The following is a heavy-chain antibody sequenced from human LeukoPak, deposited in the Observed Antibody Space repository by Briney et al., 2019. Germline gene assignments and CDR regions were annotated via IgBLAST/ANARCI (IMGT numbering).Heavy chain of an antibody. CDR1: GGSISSGGYS. J-gene: IGHJ6*02. Sequence: SETLSLTCAVSGGSISSGGYSWSWIRQPPGKGLEWIGYIYHSGSTYYNPSLKSRVTISVDRSKNQFSLKLSSVTAADTAVYYCARGNGVEATLYYYYYGMDVWGQGTTVTVSS. V-gene: IGHV4-30-2*01. CDR3: ARGNGVEATLYYYYYGMDV. D-gene: IGHD1-26*01. CDR2: IYHSGST.